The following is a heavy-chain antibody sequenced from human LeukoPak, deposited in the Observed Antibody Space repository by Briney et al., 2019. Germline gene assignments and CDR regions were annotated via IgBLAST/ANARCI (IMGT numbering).Heavy chain of an antibody. CDR1: GGSVSSYY. Sequence: SETLSLTCTVSGGSVSSYYWSWIRQPPGEGLEWIAYIHNSGSTNYNLSLKTRVTISVDTSKNQFSLKLSSVTAADTAVYYCARDLVVPPNPYFDYWGQGTLVTVSS. CDR2: IHNSGST. J-gene: IGHJ4*02. D-gene: IGHD2-2*01. V-gene: IGHV4-59*02. CDR3: ARDLVVPPNPYFDY.